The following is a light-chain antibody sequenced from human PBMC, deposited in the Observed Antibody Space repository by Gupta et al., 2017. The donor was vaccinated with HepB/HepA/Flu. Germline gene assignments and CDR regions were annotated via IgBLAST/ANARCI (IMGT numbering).Light chain of an antibody. V-gene: IGKV3-20*01. CDR3: QQYGSSPYT. J-gene: IGKJ2*01. CDR1: QSVSSSY. CDR2: GAS. Sequence: IVLTQSPGTLSLSPRERATLSCSASQSVSSSYLAWYQQKPGQAPRLLIYGASSRATVIPDRFRGRWSGTDFTITISRLEPEDFAVYYCQQYGSSPYTCGQGTKLEIK.